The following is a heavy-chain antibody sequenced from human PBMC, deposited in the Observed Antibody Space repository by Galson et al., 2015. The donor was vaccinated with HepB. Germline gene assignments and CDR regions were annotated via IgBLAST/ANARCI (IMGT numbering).Heavy chain of an antibody. V-gene: IGHV1-69*02. CDR3: ATAVAGSGWFDP. CDR1: GGTFSSYT. J-gene: IGHJ5*02. Sequence: SVKVSCKASGGTFSSYTISWVRQAPGQGLEWMGRIIPILGIANYAQKFQGRVTITADNSTSTAYMELSSLRSEDTAVYYCATAVAGSGWFDPWGQGTLVTVSS. CDR2: IIPILGIA. D-gene: IGHD6-19*01.